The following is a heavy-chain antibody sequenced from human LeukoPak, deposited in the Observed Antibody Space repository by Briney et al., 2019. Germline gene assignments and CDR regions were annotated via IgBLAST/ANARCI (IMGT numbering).Heavy chain of an antibody. D-gene: IGHD3-10*01. Sequence: SETLSLTCAVSGYSISSGYYWAWIRQSPGKGLGYIGSIFHTGSTYYKPSLKSRITMSVHTSKNEFSLKVTSVSAADTAVYYCARASYASGSLIDCWGQGTLVTVSS. CDR1: GYSISSGYY. V-gene: IGHV4-38-2*01. J-gene: IGHJ4*02. CDR3: ARASYASGSLIDC. CDR2: IFHTGST.